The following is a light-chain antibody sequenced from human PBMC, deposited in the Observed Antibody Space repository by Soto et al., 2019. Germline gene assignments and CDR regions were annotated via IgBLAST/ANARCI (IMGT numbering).Light chain of an antibody. CDR3: SSHAGSNNLV. CDR1: SSDVGGYNY. Sequence: QSALTQPPSASGSPGQSVTISCTGTSSDVGGYNYVSWYQQHPGKAPKLMIYEVNKRPSGVPDRFSGSKSGNTASLTVSGLQAEDEAGYYCSSHAGSNNLVFGGGTQLTVL. CDR2: EVN. V-gene: IGLV2-8*01. J-gene: IGLJ3*02.